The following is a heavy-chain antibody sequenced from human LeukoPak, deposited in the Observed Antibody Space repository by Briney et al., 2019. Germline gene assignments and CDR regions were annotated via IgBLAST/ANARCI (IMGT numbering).Heavy chain of an antibody. CDR2: IGSRSSYI. V-gene: IGHV3-21*01. CDR1: GFTFSTYT. CDR3: ARGSRYDSSGYYPYYFDY. Sequence: PGGSLRLSCAASGFTFSTYTMSWVRQAPGKGLEGVSCIGSRSSYIYYADSVKGRFTISRDNAKNSLYLQVSSLRAEDTAVYYCARGSRYDSSGYYPYYFDYWGQGALVTVSS. J-gene: IGHJ4*02. D-gene: IGHD3-22*01.